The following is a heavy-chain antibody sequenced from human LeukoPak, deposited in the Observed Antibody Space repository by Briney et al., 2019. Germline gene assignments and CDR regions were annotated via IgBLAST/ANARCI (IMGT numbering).Heavy chain of an antibody. CDR1: GYTFTNYG. CDR2: ISAYNGNT. D-gene: IGHD6-19*01. J-gene: IGHJ4*02. CDR3: ATRSGYSSGPYYFDY. Sequence: ASVKVSCKASGYTFTNYGITWVRQAPGQGLAWMGWISAYNGNTNYAQKFQGRVTITADESTSTAYMELSSLRSEDTAVYYCATRSGYSSGPYYFDYWGQGTLVTVSS. V-gene: IGHV1-18*01.